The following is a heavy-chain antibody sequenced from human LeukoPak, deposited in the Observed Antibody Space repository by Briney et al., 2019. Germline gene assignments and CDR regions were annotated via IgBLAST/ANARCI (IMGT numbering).Heavy chain of an antibody. V-gene: IGHV3-21*01. CDR3: TRRAAALDAFDI. Sequence: GGSLRLSCAASGFTSSTYSMNWVRQAPGKGLEWVSSISSGNSYMFYADSVRGRFTISRDNAKNSLYLQMNSLRAEDTAVYYCTRRAAALDAFDIWGQGTMVTVSS. CDR2: ISSGNSYM. D-gene: IGHD6-13*01. J-gene: IGHJ3*02. CDR1: GFTSSTYS.